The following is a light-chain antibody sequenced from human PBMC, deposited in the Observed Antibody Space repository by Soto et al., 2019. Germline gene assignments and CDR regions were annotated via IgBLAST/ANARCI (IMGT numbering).Light chain of an antibody. CDR3: QQYNSYSIT. V-gene: IGKV3-20*01. J-gene: IGKJ5*01. Sequence: EIVLTQSPGTLSLSPGERATLSCRASQSVSSNYLAWYQQKPGQAPRLLIFGASRRATGIPERFSGSGSGTDFTLTISSLQPDDFATYYCQQYNSYSITFGQGTRLEIK. CDR2: GAS. CDR1: QSVSSNY.